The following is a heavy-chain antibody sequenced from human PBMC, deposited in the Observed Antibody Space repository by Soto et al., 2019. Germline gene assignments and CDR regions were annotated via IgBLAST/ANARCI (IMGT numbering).Heavy chain of an antibody. J-gene: IGHJ4*02. CDR1: SASISSSSYT. Sequence: SETLSLTCTVSSASISSSSYTWGWIRQPPGKGLEWIGSVYYSGNTYYNPSLNSRVTVSVDTSKNQFSLKVTSVTATDTAVYYCARQYDILTGYVDSWGQGSLVTVSS. D-gene: IGHD3-9*01. V-gene: IGHV4-39*01. CDR2: VYYSGNT. CDR3: ARQYDILTGYVDS.